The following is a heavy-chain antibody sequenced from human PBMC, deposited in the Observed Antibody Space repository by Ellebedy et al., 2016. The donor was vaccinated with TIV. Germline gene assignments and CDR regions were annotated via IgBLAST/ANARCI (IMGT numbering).Heavy chain of an antibody. CDR1: GFTFSSYD. Sequence: GESLKISCAASGFTFSSYDMHWVRQATGKGPEWVSAIGTAGDTYYPGSVKGRFTISRENAKNSLYLQMNSLRAEDTSVYYCARASMGLDYWGQGALVTVSS. J-gene: IGHJ4*02. V-gene: IGHV3-13*01. CDR2: IGTAGDT. CDR3: ARASMGLDY. D-gene: IGHD2/OR15-2a*01.